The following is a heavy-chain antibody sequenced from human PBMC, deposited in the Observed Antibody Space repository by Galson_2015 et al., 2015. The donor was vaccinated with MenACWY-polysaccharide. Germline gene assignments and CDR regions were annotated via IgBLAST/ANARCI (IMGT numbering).Heavy chain of an antibody. D-gene: IGHD4-23*01. J-gene: IGHJ5*02. CDR3: AKDPGRAVITSSKWFDP. CDR1: GVDFSRSG. V-gene: IGHV3-30*18. Sequence: SLRLSCAASGVDFSRSGMHWVRQAPGKGLEWVAVISYDGDNKEYAESVKGRFTISRDNVKNTLYLEMNNLGKADTAMYYCAKDPGRAVITSSKWFDPWGQGALVTVSS. CDR2: ISYDGDNK.